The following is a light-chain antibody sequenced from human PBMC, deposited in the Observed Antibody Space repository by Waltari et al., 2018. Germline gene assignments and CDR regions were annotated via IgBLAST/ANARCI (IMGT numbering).Light chain of an antibody. V-gene: IGKV1-8*01. CDR1: QGINTY. CDR3: QQYYNYPYT. CDR2: AAS. Sequence: AIRMTQAPSSFSASTGDRVTRTCRASQGINTYVAWYQQKPGKAPNLLIYAASTLQSGVPSRFSGSGSGTDFTLTISCLQSEDFATYYCQQYYNYPYTFGQGPKVEIQ. J-gene: IGKJ2*01.